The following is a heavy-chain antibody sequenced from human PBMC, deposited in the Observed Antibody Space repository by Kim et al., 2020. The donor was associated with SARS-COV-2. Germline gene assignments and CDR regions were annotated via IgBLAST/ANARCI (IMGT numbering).Heavy chain of an antibody. J-gene: IGHJ3*01. Sequence: GGSLRLSCEASGFTLGSYAMIWVRQAPGKGLEWVSGISGSGSSTYYAGSVKGRFTISRDNSKNTLFLQMNSLRAEDTAVYYCAKSFYSSGFDAFDLWGQGTMVTVSS. CDR3: AKSFYSSGFDAFDL. CDR1: GFTLGSYA. D-gene: IGHD6-19*01. CDR2: ISGSGSST. V-gene: IGHV3-23*01.